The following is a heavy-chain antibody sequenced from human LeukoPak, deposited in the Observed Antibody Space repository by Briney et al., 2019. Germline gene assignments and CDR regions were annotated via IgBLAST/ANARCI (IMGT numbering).Heavy chain of an antibody. J-gene: IGHJ5*02. D-gene: IGHD6-13*01. Sequence: SSVKVSCKASGGTFINYAISWLRQAPGQGLEWMGRIIPIFGTANYAQKFQGRVTITTDESTSTAYMELSSLRSEDTAVYYCARDTLGSSSWYVGGFDPWGQGTLVTVSS. CDR1: GGTFINYA. V-gene: IGHV1-69*05. CDR3: ARDTLGSSSWYVGGFDP. CDR2: IIPIFGTA.